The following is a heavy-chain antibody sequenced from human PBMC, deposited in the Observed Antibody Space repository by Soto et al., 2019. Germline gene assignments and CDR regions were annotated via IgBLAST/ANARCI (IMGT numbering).Heavy chain of an antibody. Sequence: GGSLRLSCAAPGFTFSSYEMNWVRQAPGKGLEWVSYISSSGSTIYYADSVKGRFTISRDNAKNSLYLQMNSLRAEDTAVYYCARDDGASGSSDYWGQGTLVTVSS. V-gene: IGHV3-48*03. J-gene: IGHJ4*02. D-gene: IGHD1-26*01. CDR2: ISSSGSTI. CDR3: ARDDGASGSSDY. CDR1: GFTFSSYE.